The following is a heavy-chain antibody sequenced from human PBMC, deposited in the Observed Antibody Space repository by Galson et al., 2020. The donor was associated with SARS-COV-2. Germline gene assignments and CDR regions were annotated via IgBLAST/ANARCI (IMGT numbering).Heavy chain of an antibody. CDR3: ARAGGYRNAFDI. CDR2: ISYDGSNK. D-gene: IGHD5-18*01. V-gene: IGHV3-30*04. CDR1: GFTFSSYA. J-gene: IGHJ3*02. Sequence: GFLRLSCAASGFTFSSYAMHWVRQAPGKGLEWVAVISYDGSNKYYADSVKGRFTISRDNSKNTLYLQMNSLRAEDTAVYYCARAGGYRNAFDIWGQGTMVTVSS.